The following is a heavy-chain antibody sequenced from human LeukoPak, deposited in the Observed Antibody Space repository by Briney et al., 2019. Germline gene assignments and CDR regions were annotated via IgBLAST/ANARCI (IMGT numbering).Heavy chain of an antibody. Sequence: GGSLRLSCAASGFTVSGNYMSWVRQAPGKGLEWVSVIYSGGRTYYADSVKGRFTISRDNSKNTLYLQMNSLRAEDTAVYYCARSSEWLLDYFDYWGQGTLVTVSS. CDR3: ARSSEWLLDYFDY. V-gene: IGHV3-66*01. J-gene: IGHJ4*02. D-gene: IGHD3-3*01. CDR2: IYSGGRT. CDR1: GFTVSGNY.